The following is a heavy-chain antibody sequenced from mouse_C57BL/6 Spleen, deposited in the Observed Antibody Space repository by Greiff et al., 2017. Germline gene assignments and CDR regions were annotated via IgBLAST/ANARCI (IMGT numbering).Heavy chain of an antibody. V-gene: IGHV1-5*01. Sequence: VQLQQSGTVLARPGASVKMSCKTSGYTFTSYWMHWVKQRPGQGLEWIGAIYPGNSDTSYNQKFKGKAKLTAVTSASTAYMELSSLTNEDSAVYYCTRPYYDYDDWFAYWGQGTLVTVSA. CDR3: TRPYYDYDDWFAY. CDR1: GYTFTSYW. D-gene: IGHD2-4*01. CDR2: IYPGNSDT. J-gene: IGHJ3*01.